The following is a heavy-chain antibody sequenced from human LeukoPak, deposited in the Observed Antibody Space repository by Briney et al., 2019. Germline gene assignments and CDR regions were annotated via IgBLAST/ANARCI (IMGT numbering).Heavy chain of an antibody. D-gene: IGHD6-19*01. Sequence: GGSLRLSCAASGFTFSNAWMSWVRQAPEKGLEWVGRIKSKTDGGTTDYAAPVKGRFTISRDDSKNTLYLQMNSLKTEDTAVYYCTTDPIRGIAVAAFVYYYGMDVWGQGTTVTVSS. CDR2: IKSKTDGGTT. J-gene: IGHJ6*02. V-gene: IGHV3-15*01. CDR1: GFTFSNAW. CDR3: TTDPIRGIAVAAFVYYYGMDV.